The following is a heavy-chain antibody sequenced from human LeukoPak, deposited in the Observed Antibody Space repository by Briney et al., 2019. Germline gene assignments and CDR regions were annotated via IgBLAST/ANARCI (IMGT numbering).Heavy chain of an antibody. J-gene: IGHJ6*03. CDR1: GGSISSGSYY. CDR3: AHTATLYYYYYMDV. Sequence: SETLSLTRTVSGGSISSGSYYWSWIRQPAGKGLEWIGRIYTSGSTNYNPSLKSRVTISVDTSKNQFSLKLSSVTAADTAVYYCAHTATLYYYYYMDVWGKGTTVTVSS. V-gene: IGHV4-61*02. CDR2: IYTSGST. D-gene: IGHD5-18*01.